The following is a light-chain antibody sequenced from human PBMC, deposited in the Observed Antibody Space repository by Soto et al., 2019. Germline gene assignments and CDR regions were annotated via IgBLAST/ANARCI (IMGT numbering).Light chain of an antibody. V-gene: IGLV1-40*01. CDR2: GNN. CDR3: QSYDSSLSGLWV. Sequence: QSVLTQPPSVSGAPGLRVTISCTGSSSNIGAGYDVHWYQQLPGAAPKLLIYGNNNRPSGVPDRFSGSKSGTSASLAITGLQAEDEADYYCQSYDSSLSGLWVFGGGTKLTVL. CDR1: SSNIGAGYD. J-gene: IGLJ3*02.